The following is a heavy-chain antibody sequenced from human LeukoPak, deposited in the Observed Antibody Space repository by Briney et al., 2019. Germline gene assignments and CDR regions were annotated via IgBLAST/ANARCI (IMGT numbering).Heavy chain of an antibody. Sequence: PGGSLRLSCAASGFTFSSYAMSWVRQAPGKGLEWVSAISGSVGSTYYADSVKGRFTISRDNSKNTLYLQMNSLRAEDTAVYYCAKDKDGDRYPFDYWGQGTLVTVSS. CDR1: GFTFSSYA. D-gene: IGHD4-17*01. V-gene: IGHV3-23*01. J-gene: IGHJ4*02. CDR3: AKDKDGDRYPFDY. CDR2: ISGSVGST.